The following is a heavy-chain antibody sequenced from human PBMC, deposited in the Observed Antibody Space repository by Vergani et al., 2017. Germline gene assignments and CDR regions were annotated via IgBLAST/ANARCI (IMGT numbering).Heavy chain of an antibody. CDR3: ASYKWLRWYYYYYMDV. CDR2: LTPIFGTA. CDR1: GGTFSSYA. Sequence: QVQLVQSGAEVKKPGSSVKVSCKASGGTFSSYAISWVRQAPGQGLEWMGGLTPIFGTANYAQKFQGRVTITADESTSTAYMELSSLRSEDTAVYYCASYKWLRWYYYYYMDVWGKGTTVTVSS. V-gene: IGHV1-69*01. D-gene: IGHD5-12*01. J-gene: IGHJ6*03.